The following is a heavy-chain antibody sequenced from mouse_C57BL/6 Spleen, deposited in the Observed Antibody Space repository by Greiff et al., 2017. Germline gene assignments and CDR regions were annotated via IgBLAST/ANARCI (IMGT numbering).Heavy chain of an antibody. D-gene: IGHD2-4*01. CDR3: AKGGITTGYYFDY. Sequence: VQLQESGPGLVQPSQSLSITCTVSGFSLTSYGVHWVRQPPGKGLAWLGVIWSGGSTDYNAAFISRLSISKDNSKSQVFFKMNSLQADDTAIYYCAKGGITTGYYFDYWGQGTTLTVSS. CDR1: GFSLTSYG. CDR2: IWSGGST. J-gene: IGHJ2*01. V-gene: IGHV2-4*01.